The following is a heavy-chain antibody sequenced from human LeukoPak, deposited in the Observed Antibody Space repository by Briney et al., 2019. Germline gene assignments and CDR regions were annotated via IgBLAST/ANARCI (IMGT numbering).Heavy chain of an antibody. V-gene: IGHV3-7*01. Sequence: GGSLRLSCTAAGFNFGTYWMSWVRQSPEKGLEFVANIKYDDTIKNYVDSVKGRFTISRDNPSNSVYLQMDSLRPEDTALYYCARDPDSSAFDYWGQGAQVTVSS. CDR3: ARDPDSSAFDY. CDR2: IKYDDTIK. CDR1: GFNFGTYW. J-gene: IGHJ4*02. D-gene: IGHD2-15*01.